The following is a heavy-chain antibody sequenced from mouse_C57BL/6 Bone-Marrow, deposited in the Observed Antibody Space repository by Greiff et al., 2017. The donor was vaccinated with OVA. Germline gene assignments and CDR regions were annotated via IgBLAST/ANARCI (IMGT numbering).Heavy chain of an antibody. CDR1: GYTFTDYH. CDR3: ARTRDSPYAMDY. D-gene: IGHD2-12*01. J-gene: IGHJ4*01. CDR2: INPNNGGT. V-gene: IGHV1-18*01. Sequence: EVQLQQSGPELVKPGASVKIPCKASGYTFTDYHMDWVKQSHGKSLEWIGDINPNNGGTIYNQKFKGKATLTVDKSSSTAYMELRSLTSEDTAVYYCARTRDSPYAMDYWGQGTSVTVSS.